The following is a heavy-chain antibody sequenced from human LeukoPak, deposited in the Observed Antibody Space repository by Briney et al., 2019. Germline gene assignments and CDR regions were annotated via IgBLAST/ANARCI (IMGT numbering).Heavy chain of an antibody. Sequence: GGSLRLSCAASGFTFSDYGMQWVRQPPGKGLEWVALISTDGSHKDYADSVKGRFTLSRDNSKNTLYLQMNSLRVEDTAVYYCAKNGTSSWFGEATWGQGTLVTVSS. V-gene: IGHV3-30*18. D-gene: IGHD6-13*01. CDR2: ISTDGSHK. CDR1: GFTFSDYG. J-gene: IGHJ5*02. CDR3: AKNGTSSWFGEAT.